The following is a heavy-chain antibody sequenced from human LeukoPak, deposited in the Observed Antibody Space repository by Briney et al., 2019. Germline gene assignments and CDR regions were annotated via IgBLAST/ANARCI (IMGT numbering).Heavy chain of an antibody. CDR3: ARWGYRLDYYYGMDV. CDR1: GYTFTSYY. Sequence: ASVKVSCKASGYTFTSYYMHWVRQAPGQGLEWMGIINPSGGSTSYAQKFQGRVTMTRDTSTSTVYMELSSLRSEDTAAYYCARWGYRLDYYYGMDVWGQGTTVTVSS. V-gene: IGHV1-46*01. CDR2: INPSGGST. D-gene: IGHD3-16*01. J-gene: IGHJ6*02.